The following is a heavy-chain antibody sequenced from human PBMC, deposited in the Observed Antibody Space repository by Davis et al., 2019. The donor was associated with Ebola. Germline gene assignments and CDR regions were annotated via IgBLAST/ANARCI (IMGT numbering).Heavy chain of an antibody. CDR3: AKGASTVTSYTLDYHYYMEV. J-gene: IGHJ6*03. CDR1: GFTFTTYA. D-gene: IGHD4-17*01. Sequence: GGSLRLSCVASGFTFTTYAMTWVRQAPGKGLEWVSGIGGSDGPTYYAHSVEGRFTISRDNSKNTLYLQMNSLRDEDTAVYYCAKGASTVTSYTLDYHYYMEVWGRGTTVTVSS. CDR2: IGGSDGPT. V-gene: IGHV3-23*01.